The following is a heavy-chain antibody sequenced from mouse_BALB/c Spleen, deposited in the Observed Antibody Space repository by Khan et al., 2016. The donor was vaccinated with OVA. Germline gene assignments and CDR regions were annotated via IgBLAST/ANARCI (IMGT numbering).Heavy chain of an antibody. CDR3: ARGRVDY. D-gene: IGHD1-1*01. CDR1: GYTFTSYW. V-gene: IGHV1-7*01. Sequence: VQLQESGAELAKPGASVKMSCTASGYTFTSYWMHWIKQRPGQGLEWIGYINPTSGYTDYNQKFKDKATLTADKSYSTAYIQLSSLTSNDSAVYYCARGRVDYWGQGTALTVSS. CDR2: INPTSGYT. J-gene: IGHJ2*01.